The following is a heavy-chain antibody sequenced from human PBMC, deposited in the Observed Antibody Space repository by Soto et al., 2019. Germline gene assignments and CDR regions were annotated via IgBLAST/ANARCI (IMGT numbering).Heavy chain of an antibody. Sequence: SITLSRATTNFAIERNTIIWVRQAPGKGLEWVSSISSSSSYIYYADSVKGRFTITRDNSKNTVYLQMKNLRAGDTAMYYCAKTSSASGRESPGHWGYGT. D-gene: IGHD6-6*01. CDR3: AKTSSASGRESPGH. J-gene: IGHJ4*01. CDR2: ISSSSSYI. V-gene: IGHV3-21*04. CDR1: NFAIERNT.